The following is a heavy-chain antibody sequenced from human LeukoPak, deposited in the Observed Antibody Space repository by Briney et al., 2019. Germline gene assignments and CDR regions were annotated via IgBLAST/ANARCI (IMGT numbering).Heavy chain of an antibody. Sequence: GGSLRLSCAASGFTFSDYYMSWIHQAPGKGLEWVSYISSSGSTIYYADSVKGRFTISRDNAKNSLYLQMNSLRAEDTAVYFCARSGYSYGQPFDYWGLGALVTVSS. CDR1: GFTFSDYY. V-gene: IGHV3-11*04. J-gene: IGHJ4*02. D-gene: IGHD5-18*01. CDR3: ARSGYSYGQPFDY. CDR2: ISSSGSTI.